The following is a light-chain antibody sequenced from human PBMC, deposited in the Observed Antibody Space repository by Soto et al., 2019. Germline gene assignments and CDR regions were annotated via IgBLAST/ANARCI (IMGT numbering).Light chain of an antibody. J-gene: IGKJ4*01. CDR3: QQRSNWPPLT. CDR1: QSVSRY. V-gene: IGKV3-11*01. CDR2: DAS. Sequence: EIVLTQSPATLSLSPGERGTLSCRASQSVSRYLAWYQQKPGQAPRLLIYDASNRATGIPARFSGSGSGTDFTLTISSLEPEDFALYYCQQRSNWPPLTFGGGTKVEIK.